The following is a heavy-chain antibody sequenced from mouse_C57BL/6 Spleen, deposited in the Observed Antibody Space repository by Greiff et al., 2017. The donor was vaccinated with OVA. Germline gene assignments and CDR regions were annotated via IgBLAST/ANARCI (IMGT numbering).Heavy chain of an antibody. Sequence: VQLQQPGAELVRPGSSVKLSCKASGYTFTSYWMDWVKQRPGQGLEWIGNIYPSDSETHYNQKFKDKATLTVDKSSSTAYMQLSSLTSEDSAVYYCARDYGWAMDYWGQGTSVTVSS. CDR1: GYTFTSYW. D-gene: IGHD1-1*01. CDR3: ARDYGWAMDY. V-gene: IGHV1-61*01. CDR2: IYPSDSET. J-gene: IGHJ4*01.